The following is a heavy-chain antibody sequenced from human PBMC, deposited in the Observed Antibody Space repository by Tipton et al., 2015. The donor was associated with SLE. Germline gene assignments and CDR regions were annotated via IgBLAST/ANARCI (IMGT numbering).Heavy chain of an antibody. D-gene: IGHD5-18*01. V-gene: IGHV4-39*07. J-gene: IGHJ6*02. Sequence: TLSLTCTVSGGSMSSSNYYWGWIRQPPGKGLEWIGSIYYSGSTYYNPSLKSRVTMSVDTPKNQFSLKLTSVTAADTAVYYCARISVDTTMAQRVDYGMDVWGQGTTVIVSS. CDR2: IYYSGST. CDR3: ARISVDTTMAQRVDYGMDV. CDR1: GGSMSSSNYY.